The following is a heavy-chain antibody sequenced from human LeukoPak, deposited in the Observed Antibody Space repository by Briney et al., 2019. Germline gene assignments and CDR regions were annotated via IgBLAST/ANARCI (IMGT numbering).Heavy chain of an antibody. Sequence: GASVKVSCKASGYTLTGYYMHWVRQAPGQGLEWMGWINPNSGGPKYAQKFQGRVTMTRDTSINTAYMELSRLRSDDTAMYYCVPGGGTAAAATQRVYYFDYWGQGTLVTVSS. CDR3: VPGGGTAAAATQRVYYFDY. CDR2: INPNSGGP. D-gene: IGHD6-13*01. V-gene: IGHV1-2*02. J-gene: IGHJ4*02. CDR1: GYTLTGYY.